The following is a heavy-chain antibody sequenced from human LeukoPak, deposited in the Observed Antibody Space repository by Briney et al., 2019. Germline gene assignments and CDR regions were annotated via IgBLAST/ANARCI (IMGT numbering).Heavy chain of an antibody. D-gene: IGHD6-13*01. V-gene: IGHV3-7*01. J-gene: IGHJ4*02. Sequence: PGGSLRLSCAASGFTFSSYWMSWVRQAPGKGLEWVANIRQDGSDKNYVDSVEGRFTISRDNAKRSLYLQMNSLRVEDTAVYYCAPPPIAATGNWGQGTLVTVSS. CDR2: IRQDGSDK. CDR1: GFTFSSYW. CDR3: APPPIAATGN.